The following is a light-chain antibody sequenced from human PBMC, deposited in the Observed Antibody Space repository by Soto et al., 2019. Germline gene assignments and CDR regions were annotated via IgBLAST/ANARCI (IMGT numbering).Light chain of an antibody. Sequence: QSALTQPASVSGSPGQSITISCTGTSSDVGGYNYVSWYQQHPGKAPKLMIYEVSNRPSGVSNRFSGSKSGNTASLTLSGLQAEDEDDYYCSSYTSSSTLDVFGTGTKVTVL. CDR1: SSDVGGYNY. CDR3: SSYTSSSTLDV. CDR2: EVS. J-gene: IGLJ1*01. V-gene: IGLV2-14*01.